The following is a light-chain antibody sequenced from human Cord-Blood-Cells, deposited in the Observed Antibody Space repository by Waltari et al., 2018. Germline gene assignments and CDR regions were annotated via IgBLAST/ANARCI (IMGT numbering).Light chain of an antibody. CDR2: AAS. Sequence: DIQLTQSPSFLSPSVGDRVTITCRASQGISSYLAWYQQKPGKAPKLLIYAASTLASGVPARFSGSGSGTEFTLTISSLQPEDFATYYCQQLNSYPLTFGGGTKVDIK. J-gene: IGKJ4*01. V-gene: IGKV1-9*01. CDR1: QGISSY. CDR3: QQLNSYPLT.